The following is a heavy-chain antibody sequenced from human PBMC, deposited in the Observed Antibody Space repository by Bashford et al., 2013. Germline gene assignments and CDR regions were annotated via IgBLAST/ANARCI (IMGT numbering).Heavy chain of an antibody. CDR3: ARGGYGDYGPVWFDP. CDR1: GGSLSSGDHY. CDR2: THHNGRT. D-gene: IGHD4-17*01. V-gene: IGHV4-31*11. J-gene: IGHJ5*02. Sequence: SETLSLTCAVSGGSLSSGDHYWTWIRQPPGKGLEWIGNTHHNGRTYYNPSLKSRVSVSVDTSKNQLSLRVDSVTVADTAAYFCARGGYGDYGPVWFDPWGQGALVTVSS.